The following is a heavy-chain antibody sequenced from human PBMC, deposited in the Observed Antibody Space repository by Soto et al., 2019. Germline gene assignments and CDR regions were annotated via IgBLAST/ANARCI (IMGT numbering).Heavy chain of an antibody. Sequence: EVQLVESGGGLVQPGRSLRLSCTASGFTFGDYAMSWFRQAPGKGLEWVGFIRSKAYGGTTEYAASVKGRFTISRDDSKSIAYLQMNSLKTEDTAVYYCTREKPWIFGVVNTIDYWGQGTLVTVSS. D-gene: IGHD3-3*01. CDR2: IRSKAYGGTT. CDR1: GFTFGDYA. CDR3: TREKPWIFGVVNTIDY. J-gene: IGHJ4*02. V-gene: IGHV3-49*03.